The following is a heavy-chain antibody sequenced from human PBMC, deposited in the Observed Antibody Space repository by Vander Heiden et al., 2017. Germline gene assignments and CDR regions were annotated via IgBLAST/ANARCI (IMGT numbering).Heavy chain of an antibody. CDR1: GGSISSFY. Sequence: QLQLQESGPVLVTPSETLSLTYPVSGGSISSFYCRCIRQPPGKGLEWIGYIYYSGSTNYNPSLKSRVTISVDTSKNQFSLKLSSVTAADTAVYYCARHAAQLDDFWSRDYYYYYGMDVWGQGTTVTVSS. V-gene: IGHV4-59*08. CDR2: IYYSGST. D-gene: IGHD3-3*01. J-gene: IGHJ6*02. CDR3: ARHAAQLDDFWSRDYYYYYGMDV.